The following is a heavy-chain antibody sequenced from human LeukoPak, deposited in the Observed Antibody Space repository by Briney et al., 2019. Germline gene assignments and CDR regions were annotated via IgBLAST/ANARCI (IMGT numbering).Heavy chain of an antibody. V-gene: IGHV1-46*01. CDR1: GYTFTSYY. J-gene: IGHJ4*02. CDR3: ARDVTMVRGVILGVSDDYFDY. CDR2: INPSGGST. Sequence: VASVKVSCKASGYTFTSYYMHWVRQAPGQGLGWMGIINPSGGSTSYAQKFQGRVTMTRDTSTSTVYMELSSLRSEDTAVYYCARDVTMVRGVILGVSDDYFDYWGQGTLVTVSS. D-gene: IGHD3-10*01.